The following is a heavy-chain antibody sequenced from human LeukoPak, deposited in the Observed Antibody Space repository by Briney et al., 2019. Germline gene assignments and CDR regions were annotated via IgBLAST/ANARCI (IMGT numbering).Heavy chain of an antibody. J-gene: IGHJ5*02. CDR2: IYYSGST. CDR3: ARGLGLWFGELLPHLMFDP. V-gene: IGHV4-39*07. D-gene: IGHD3-10*01. CDR1: GGSISSSSYY. Sequence: SETLSLTCTVSGGSISSSSYYWGWIRQPPGKGLEWIGTIYYSGSTYYNPSLKSRVTISVDTSKNQFSLKLSSVTAADTAVYYCARGLGLWFGELLPHLMFDPWGQGTLVTVSS.